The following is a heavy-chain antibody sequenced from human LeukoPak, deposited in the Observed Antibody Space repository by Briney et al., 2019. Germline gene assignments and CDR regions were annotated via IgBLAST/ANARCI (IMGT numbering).Heavy chain of an antibody. D-gene: IGHD3-3*01. Sequence: ASVKVSCKASGYTFTSYDINWVRQATGQGLEWMGWMNPNSGNTGYAQKFQGRVTMTRNTSISTAYMELSSLRSEDTAVYYCARTQVVTIFGVVIYYSYYMDVWGKGTTVTVSS. CDR1: GYTFTSYD. V-gene: IGHV1-8*01. J-gene: IGHJ6*03. CDR3: ARTQVVTIFGVVIYYSYYMDV. CDR2: MNPNSGNT.